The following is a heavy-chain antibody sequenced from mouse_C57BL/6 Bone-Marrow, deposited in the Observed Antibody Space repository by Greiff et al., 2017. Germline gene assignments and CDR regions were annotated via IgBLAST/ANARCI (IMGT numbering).Heavy chain of an antibody. V-gene: IGHV5-6*01. J-gene: IGHJ3*01. CDR2: ISSGGSYT. D-gene: IGHD2-3*01. CDR3: ARPFDGYYVAY. CDR1: GFTFSSYG. Sequence: EVQVVESGGDLVKPGGSLKLSCAASGFTFSSYGMSWVRPTPDQRLEWVATISSGGSYTYYPDRVKGRFTISRDNAKNTRYLQRISLKSEDTAMYYCARPFDGYYVAYWGQGTLVTVAA.